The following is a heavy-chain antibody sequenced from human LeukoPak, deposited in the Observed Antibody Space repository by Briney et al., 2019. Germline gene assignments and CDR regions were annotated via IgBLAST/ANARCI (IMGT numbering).Heavy chain of an antibody. D-gene: IGHD3-16*01. J-gene: IGHJ6*02. Sequence: SETLSLTCTVSGGSISSGDYYWSWIRQPPGKGLEWIGYIYYSGSTYYNPSLKSRVTISVDTSKNQFSLKLSSVTAADTAVYYCARVGLDYYGMDVWAKGPRSPSP. V-gene: IGHV4-30-4*01. CDR1: GGSISSGDYY. CDR2: IYYSGST. CDR3: ARVGLDYYGMDV.